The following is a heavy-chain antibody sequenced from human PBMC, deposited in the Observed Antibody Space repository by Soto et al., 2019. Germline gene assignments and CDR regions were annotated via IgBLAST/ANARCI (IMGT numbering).Heavy chain of an antibody. CDR1: GFSFSDYS. Sequence: EVQLVESGGGLVKPGGSLRLSCAASGFSFSDYSMNWVRQAPGKGLEWVSSISGSSSYIYYTDSLKGRFTVSRDNAKKSLYLQMNSLRAEDTAVYYCARDGAYCSGIGCRDCYHYMDVWGKGTTVTVSS. D-gene: IGHD2-15*01. V-gene: IGHV3-21*01. J-gene: IGHJ6*03. CDR3: ARDGAYCSGIGCRDCYHYMDV. CDR2: ISGSSSYI.